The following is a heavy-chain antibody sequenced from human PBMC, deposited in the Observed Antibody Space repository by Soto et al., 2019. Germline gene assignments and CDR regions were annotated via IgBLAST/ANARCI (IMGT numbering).Heavy chain of an antibody. D-gene: IGHD2-2*01. CDR3: ARDERGVVHSRSGY. CDR1: GFTFSTYA. J-gene: IGHJ4*02. V-gene: IGHV3-23*01. Sequence: LILSCAASGFTFSTYAMSWVQQAPGKGLEWVSTISGTGASTYYADSVKGRFTISRDISKNTLFVQMNSLRAEDTAVYYCARDERGVVHSRSGYRGQRTRVAVSS. CDR2: ISGTGAST.